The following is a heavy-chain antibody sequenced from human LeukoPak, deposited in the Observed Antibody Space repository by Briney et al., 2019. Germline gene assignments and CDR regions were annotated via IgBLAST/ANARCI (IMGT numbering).Heavy chain of an antibody. D-gene: IGHD3-10*01. J-gene: IGHJ4*02. Sequence: SETLSLTCTVSGGSISSNHWSWIRQPPGKGLEWIGHIYYSGSTNYNPSLKSRVTISVDTSKNQFSLKLSSVSAADTAVYYCARYYYGSGSWTFDYWGQGTLVTVSA. CDR3: ARYYYGSGSWTFDY. CDR1: GGSISSNH. CDR2: IYYSGST. V-gene: IGHV4-59*01.